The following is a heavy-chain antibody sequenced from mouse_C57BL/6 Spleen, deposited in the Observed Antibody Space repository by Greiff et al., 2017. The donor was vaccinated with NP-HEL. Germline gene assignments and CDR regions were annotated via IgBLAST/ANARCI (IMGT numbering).Heavy chain of an antibody. Sequence: QVQLQQSGAELVRPGASVTLSCKASGYTFTDYEMHWVKQTPVHGLEWIGAIDPETGGTAYNQKFKGKAILTADKSSSTAYMELRSLTSEDSAVYYCTRYTSWYFDVWGTGTTVTVSS. V-gene: IGHV1-15*01. CDR1: GYTFTDYE. CDR2: IDPETGGT. J-gene: IGHJ1*03. CDR3: TRYTSWYFDV.